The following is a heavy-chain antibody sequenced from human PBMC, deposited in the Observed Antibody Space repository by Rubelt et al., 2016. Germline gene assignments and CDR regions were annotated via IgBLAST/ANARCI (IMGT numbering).Heavy chain of an antibody. V-gene: IGHV4-59*08. CDR3: ARVVPAAIGASHSVDY. CDR2: IYYSGST. Sequence: QVQLQESGPGLVKPSETLSLTCTVSGGSISSYYWSWIRQPPGKGLEWIGYIYYSGSTYSKPSLKSRVTISVDTSKNQFSLKLSSVTAADTAVYYCARVVPAAIGASHSVDYWGQGTLVTVSS. D-gene: IGHD2-2*02. CDR1: GGSISSYY. J-gene: IGHJ4*02.